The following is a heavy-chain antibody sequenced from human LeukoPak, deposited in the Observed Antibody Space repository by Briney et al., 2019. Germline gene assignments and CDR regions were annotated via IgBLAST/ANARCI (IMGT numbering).Heavy chain of an antibody. D-gene: IGHD3-3*01. V-gene: IGHV3-7*01. CDR3: ARERSLVVIRPFDY. Sequence: GGSLRLSCAASGFTFSSYWMSWVRQAPGKGLKWVANIKQDGSEKYYVDSVKGRFTISRDNAKNSLYLQMNSLRAEDTAVYYCARERSLVVIRPFDYWGQGTLVTVSS. J-gene: IGHJ4*02. CDR2: IKQDGSEK. CDR1: GFTFSSYW.